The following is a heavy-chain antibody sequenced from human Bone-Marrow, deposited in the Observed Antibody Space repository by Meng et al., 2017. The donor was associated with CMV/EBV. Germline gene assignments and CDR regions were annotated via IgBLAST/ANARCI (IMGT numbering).Heavy chain of an antibody. V-gene: IGHV3-74*01. CDR1: GFTFSSYW. J-gene: IGHJ6*02. D-gene: IGHD2-2*01. CDR3: ARVCSSTSCPDRYYYYYYGMDV. CDR2: INSDGSST. Sequence: GESLKISCAASGFTFSSYWMHWVRQAPGKGLVWVSRINSDGSSTSYADSAKGRFTISRDNAKNTLYLQMNSLRAEDTAVYYCARVCSSTSCPDRYYYYYYGMDVWGQGTTVTVSS.